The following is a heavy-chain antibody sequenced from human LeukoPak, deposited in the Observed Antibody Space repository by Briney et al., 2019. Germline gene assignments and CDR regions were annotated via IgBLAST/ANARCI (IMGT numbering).Heavy chain of an antibody. Sequence: GESLKISCKGSGYSFTSYWIGWVRQMPGKGLEWMGIIYPGDSDTRYSPSFQGQVTISADKSISTAYLQWSSLKASDTAMYYCARHGKQRRAYYYYYMDVWGKGTTVTVSS. D-gene: IGHD6-25*01. CDR3: ARHGKQRRAYYYYYMDV. CDR2: IYPGDSDT. V-gene: IGHV5-51*01. CDR1: GYSFTSYW. J-gene: IGHJ6*03.